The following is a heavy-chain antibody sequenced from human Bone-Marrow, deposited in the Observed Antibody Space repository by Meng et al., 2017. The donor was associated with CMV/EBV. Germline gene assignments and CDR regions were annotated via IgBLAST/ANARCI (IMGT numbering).Heavy chain of an antibody. CDR1: GYTFTGYY. J-gene: IGHJ5*02. Sequence: QVQLVQSGAEVKKPXASVKVSCXASGYTFTGYYMHWVRQAPGQGLEWMGWINPNSGGTNYAQKFQGRVTMTRDTSISTAYMELSRLRSDDTAVYYCASAHDSSGWDNWFDPWGQGTLVTVSS. CDR3: ASAHDSSGWDNWFDP. V-gene: IGHV1-2*02. CDR2: INPNSGGT. D-gene: IGHD6-19*01.